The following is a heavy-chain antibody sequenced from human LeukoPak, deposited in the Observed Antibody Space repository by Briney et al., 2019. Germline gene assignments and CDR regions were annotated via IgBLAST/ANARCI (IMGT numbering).Heavy chain of an antibody. CDR3: ARDLFIAVASDV. J-gene: IGHJ4*02. D-gene: IGHD6-19*01. Sequence: SETLSLTCSVSGGSISSYYWSWIRQPPGKGLEWIGYIYYSGSTNYNPSLKSRVTISVDTSKNQFSLKLSSVTAADTAVYYCARDLFIAVASDVWGQGTLVTVSS. CDR2: IYYSGST. CDR1: GGSISSYY. V-gene: IGHV4-59*12.